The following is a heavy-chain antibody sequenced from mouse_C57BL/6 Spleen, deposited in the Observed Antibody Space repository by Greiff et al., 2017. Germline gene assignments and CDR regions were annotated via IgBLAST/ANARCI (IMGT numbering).Heavy chain of an antibody. CDR3: ARAGELGYAMGY. CDR1: GYTFTDYY. Sequence: QVQLQQSGAELVRPGASVKLSCKASGYTFTDYYINWVKQRPGQGLEWIARIYPGSGNTYYNEKFKGKATLTAEKSSSTAYMQLSSLTSEDSAVYFCARAGELGYAMGYWGQGTSVTVSS. CDR2: IYPGSGNT. D-gene: IGHD3-1*01. V-gene: IGHV1-76*01. J-gene: IGHJ4*01.